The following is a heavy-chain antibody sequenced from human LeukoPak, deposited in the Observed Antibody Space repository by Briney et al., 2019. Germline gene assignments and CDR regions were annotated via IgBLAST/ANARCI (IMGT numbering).Heavy chain of an antibody. V-gene: IGHV3-7*04. CDR2: IKQDGSEK. CDR3: ARPPPRRDGSGWNYFDY. CDR1: GFTFSYCG. J-gene: IGHJ4*02. Sequence: GGSLRLSCAASGFTFSYCGMSWVRQAPGKGLEWVANIKQDGSEKNYVDSVKGRFTISRDNAKNSLYLQMNSLRAEDTAVYYCARPPPRRDGSGWNYFDYWGQGTLVTVSS. D-gene: IGHD6-19*01.